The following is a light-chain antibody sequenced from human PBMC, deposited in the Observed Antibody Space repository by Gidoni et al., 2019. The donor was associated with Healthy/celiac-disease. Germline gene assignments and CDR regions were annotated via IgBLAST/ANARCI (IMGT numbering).Light chain of an antibody. CDR2: GNS. CDR1: SSNIGAGYD. V-gene: IGLV1-40*01. J-gene: IGLJ2*01. CDR3: QSYDSSLSGGV. Sequence: QSVLTQPPSVSGAPGQRVTISCPGSSSNIGAGYDVQWYQQLPGTAPKLLIYGNSNRPSGVPDRFSGSKSGTSASLAITGLQAEDEADYYCQSYDSSLSGGVFGGGTKLTVL.